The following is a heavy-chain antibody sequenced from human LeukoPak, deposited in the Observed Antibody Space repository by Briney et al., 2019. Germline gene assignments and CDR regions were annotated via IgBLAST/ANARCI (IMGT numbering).Heavy chain of an antibody. CDR1: GYTFTTYA. J-gene: IGHJ4*02. CDR2: INAGNGNT. Sequence: ASVKVSCKTSGYTFTTYAIHWVRQAPGQGPEWMGWINAGNGNTKYSQKFQGRVTITRDTSASTAYMELSSLRSEDTAVYYCARGFRAAAGRGPFDYWGQGTLVTVSS. CDR3: ARGFRAAAGRGPFDY. V-gene: IGHV1-3*01. D-gene: IGHD6-13*01.